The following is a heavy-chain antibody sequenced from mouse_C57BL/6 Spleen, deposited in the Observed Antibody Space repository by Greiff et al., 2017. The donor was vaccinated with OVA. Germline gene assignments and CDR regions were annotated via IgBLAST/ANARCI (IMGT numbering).Heavy chain of an antibody. D-gene: IGHD1-2*01. J-gene: IGHJ2*01. CDR3: TRDTTAVGNYFDY. CDR2: IDPETGGT. Sequence: VQRVESGAELVRPGASVTLSCKASGYTFTDYEMHWVQQTPVHGLEWIGAIDPETGGTAYKQKFKGKAILTADKSSSTAYMELRSLTSEDSAVYYCTRDTTAVGNYFDYWGQGTTLTVSS. CDR1: GYTFTDYE. V-gene: IGHV1-15*01.